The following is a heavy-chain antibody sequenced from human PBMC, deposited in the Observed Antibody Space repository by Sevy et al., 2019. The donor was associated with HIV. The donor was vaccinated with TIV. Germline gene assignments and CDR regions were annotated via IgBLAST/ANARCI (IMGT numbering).Heavy chain of an antibody. CDR3: AKGYDSSGYLMGYDAFDI. Sequence: GSLRLSCAASGFTFSSYAMSWVRQAPGKGLEWVSAISGSGGSTYYADSVKGRFTISRDNSKNTLYLQMNSLRAEDTAVYYCAKGYDSSGYLMGYDAFDIWGQGTMVTVSS. V-gene: IGHV3-23*01. D-gene: IGHD3-22*01. CDR2: ISGSGGST. J-gene: IGHJ3*02. CDR1: GFTFSSYA.